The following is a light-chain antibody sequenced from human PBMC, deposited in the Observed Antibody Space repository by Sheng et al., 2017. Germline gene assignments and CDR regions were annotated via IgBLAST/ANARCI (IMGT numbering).Light chain of an antibody. CDR1: NIGSKS. J-gene: IGLJ2*01. CDR2: DDS. CDR3: QVWDSSSDHVV. Sequence: SYVLTQPPSVSVAPGQTARITCGGDNIGSKSVHWYQQKPGQAPVVLVYDDSDRPSGIPERSFGSNSGNTATLTISRVEAGDEADYYCQVWDSSSDHVVFGGGTKLTVL. V-gene: IGLV3-21*02.